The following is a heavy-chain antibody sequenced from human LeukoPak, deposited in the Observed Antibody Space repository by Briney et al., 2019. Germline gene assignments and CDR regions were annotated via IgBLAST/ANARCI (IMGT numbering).Heavy chain of an antibody. CDR2: IKQDGSEK. CDR3: ARGDYYGSGSSFIGAFDI. J-gene: IGHJ3*02. D-gene: IGHD3-10*01. CDR1: GFTFSSYW. Sequence: PGGSLRLSCAASGFTFSSYWMSWVRQAPGKGLEWVANIKQDGSEKYYVDSMKGRFTISRDNAKKSLYLQMNSLRAEDTAVYYCARGDYYGSGSSFIGAFDIWGQGTMVTVSS. V-gene: IGHV3-7*04.